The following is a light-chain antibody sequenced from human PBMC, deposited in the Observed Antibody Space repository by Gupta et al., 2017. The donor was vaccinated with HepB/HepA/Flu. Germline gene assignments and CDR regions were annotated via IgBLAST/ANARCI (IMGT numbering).Light chain of an antibody. Sequence: DIVLTQSPATLSLSPGERATLSCRASQRVSSDLAWYQQKPGQAPRLLIYDASNRATGIPARFSGSGSGTDFTLTISSLEPEDFAVDYCQQRSNWPITCGQGTRLEMK. CDR3: QQRSNWPIT. J-gene: IGKJ5*01. CDR2: DAS. V-gene: IGKV3-11*01. CDR1: QRVSSD.